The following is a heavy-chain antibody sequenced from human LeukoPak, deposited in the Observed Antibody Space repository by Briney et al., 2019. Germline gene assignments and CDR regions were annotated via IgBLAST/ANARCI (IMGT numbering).Heavy chain of an antibody. D-gene: IGHD3-9*01. CDR2: IYPGDSDA. V-gene: IGHV5-51*01. CDR1: GYSFTSYW. Sequence: GESLKISCKASGYSFTSYWIAWVRQMPGKGLEWMGIIYPGDSDARDSPSFQGQVTISADKSIRTAYLQWSSLKASDTAMYYCARAPQRLGYFDWLKGYGGWVGAFDIWGQGTMVTVSS. J-gene: IGHJ3*02. CDR3: ARAPQRLGYFDWLKGYGGWVGAFDI.